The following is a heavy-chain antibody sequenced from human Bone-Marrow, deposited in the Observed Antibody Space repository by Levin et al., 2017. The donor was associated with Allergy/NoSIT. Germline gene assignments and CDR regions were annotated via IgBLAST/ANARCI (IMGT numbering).Heavy chain of an antibody. D-gene: IGHD4-17*01. CDR3: ARARGGDYGQPPAY. V-gene: IGHV5-51*01. J-gene: IGHJ4*02. Sequence: GEPLKISCKASGYSFTDYWIAWVRQMPGKGLEWMGIIYPDDSTTRFSPSFQGLVTFSADKSISTAYLQWSSLKASDTAMYFCARARGGDYGQPPAYWGQGTLVTVSS. CDR2: IYPDDSTT. CDR1: GYSFTDYW.